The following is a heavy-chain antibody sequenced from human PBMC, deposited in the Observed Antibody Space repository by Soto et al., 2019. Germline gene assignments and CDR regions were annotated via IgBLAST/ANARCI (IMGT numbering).Heavy chain of an antibody. CDR3: AKGLWFGEL. D-gene: IGHD3-10*01. V-gene: IGHV3-9*01. J-gene: IGHJ4*02. CDR2: ISWNSGSI. CDR1: GFTFDDYA. Sequence: EVQLVESGGGLVQPGRSLRLSCAASGFTFDDYAMHWVRQAPGKGLEWVSGISWNSGSIGYVDSVKGRFTISRDNAKNSLYLQMNSLRAEDTALYYCAKGLWFGELWGQGTLVTVSS.